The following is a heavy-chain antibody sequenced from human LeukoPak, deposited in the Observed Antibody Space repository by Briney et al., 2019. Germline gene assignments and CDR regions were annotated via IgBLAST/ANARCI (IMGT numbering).Heavy chain of an antibody. Sequence: SETLSLTCTVSGYSISSGYYWGWIRQPPGKGLEWIGSIYYSGSTYYNPSLKSRVTISVDTSKNQFSLKLSSVTAADTAVYYCARHLKGVNSPLYYYHYYMDVWGKGTTVTISS. CDR1: GYSISSGYY. V-gene: IGHV4-38-2*02. D-gene: IGHD1/OR15-1a*01. CDR2: IYYSGST. J-gene: IGHJ6*03. CDR3: ARHLKGVNSPLYYYHYYMDV.